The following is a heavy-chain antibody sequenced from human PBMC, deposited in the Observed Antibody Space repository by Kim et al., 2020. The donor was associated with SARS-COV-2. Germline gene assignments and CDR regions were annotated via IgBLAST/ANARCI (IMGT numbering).Heavy chain of an antibody. CDR2: ISGSGGST. D-gene: IGHD3-9*01. V-gene: IGHV3-23*01. Sequence: GGSLRLSCAASGFTFSSYAMSWVRQAPGKGLEWVSAISGSGGSTYYADSVKGRFTISRDNSKNMLYLQMNSLRAEDTAVYYCATSYYDILTGYYKDYWGQGTLVTVSS. J-gene: IGHJ4*02. CDR3: ATSYYDILTGYYKDY. CDR1: GFTFSSYA.